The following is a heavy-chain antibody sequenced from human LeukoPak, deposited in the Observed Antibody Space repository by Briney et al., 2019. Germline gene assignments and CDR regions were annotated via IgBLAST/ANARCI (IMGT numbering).Heavy chain of an antibody. V-gene: IGHV4-38-2*02. D-gene: IGHD3-3*01. CDR2: IYHSGST. CDR1: GYSISSGYY. CDR3: ARAPGGTIFGVVISRGNAFDI. Sequence: SETLSLTCTVSGYSISSGYYWGWIRQPPGKGLEWIGSIYHSGSTYYNPSLKSRVTISVDTSKNQFSLKLSSVTAADTAVYYCARAPGGTIFGVVISRGNAFDIWGQGTMVTVSS. J-gene: IGHJ3*02.